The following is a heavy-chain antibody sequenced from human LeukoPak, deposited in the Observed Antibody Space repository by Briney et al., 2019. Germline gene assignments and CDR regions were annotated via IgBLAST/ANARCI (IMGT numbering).Heavy chain of an antibody. CDR3: ARGGTNFDY. CDR1: GFTFSSYG. CDR2: ISYDGSNK. J-gene: IGHJ4*02. Sequence: GRSLRLSCAASGFTFSSYGMHWVRQAPGKGLEWVAVISYDGSNKYYADSVKGRFTISRDNSKNTLYLQMNSLGAEDTAVYYCARGGTNFDYWGQGTLVTVSS. D-gene: IGHD1-1*01. V-gene: IGHV3-30*03.